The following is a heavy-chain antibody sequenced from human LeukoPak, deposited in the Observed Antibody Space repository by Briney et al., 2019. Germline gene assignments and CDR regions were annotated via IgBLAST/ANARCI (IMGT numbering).Heavy chain of an antibody. V-gene: IGHV4-39*07. CDR2: IYYSGST. J-gene: IGHJ3*02. CDR1: GGSISSSSYY. Sequence: KTSETLSLTCTVPGGSISSSSYYWGWIRQPPGKGLEWIGSIYYSGSTYYNPSLKSRVTISVDTSKNQFSLKLSSVTAADTAVYYCASNRDTLTPSRRFFRAFDIWGQGTMVTVSS. D-gene: IGHD3-3*01. CDR3: ASNRDTLTPSRRFFRAFDI.